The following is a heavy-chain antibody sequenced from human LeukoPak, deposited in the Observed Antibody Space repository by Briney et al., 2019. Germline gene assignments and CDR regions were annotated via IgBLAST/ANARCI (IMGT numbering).Heavy chain of an antibody. D-gene: IGHD4-17*01. CDR1: GGSFSGYY. J-gene: IGHJ5*02. CDR2: INHSGST. CDR3: ARGTDYGDALGWFDP. V-gene: IGHV4-34*01. Sequence: SETLSLTCAVYGGSFSGYYWSWIRQSPGKGLEWIGEINHSGSTNYNPSLKSRVSISVDTSKNQFSLKLSSVTAADTAVYYCARGTDYGDALGWFDPWGQGTLVTVSS.